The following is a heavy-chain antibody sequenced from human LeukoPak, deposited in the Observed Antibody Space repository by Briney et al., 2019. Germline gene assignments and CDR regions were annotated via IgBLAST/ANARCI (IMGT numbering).Heavy chain of an antibody. J-gene: IGHJ4*02. CDR1: GFTFSSYG. V-gene: IGHV3-30*18. CDR2: ISYDGSNK. CDR3: AKDFGSFVVDY. D-gene: IGHD2-15*01. Sequence: SGGSLRLSCAASGFTFSSYGMHWVRQAPGKGLEWVAVISYDGSNKYYADSVKGRFTISRDNSKNTLYLQMNSLRAEDTAVYYCAKDFGSFVVDYWGQGTLVTVSS.